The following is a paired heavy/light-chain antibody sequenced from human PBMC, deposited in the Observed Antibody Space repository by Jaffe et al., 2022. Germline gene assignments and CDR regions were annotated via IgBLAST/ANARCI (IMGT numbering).Heavy chain of an antibody. Sequence: QLQLQESGPGLVKPSETLSLTCSVSGASMISTIYYWAWIRQPPGKAPEWIGSVFYSGSAYYSPSLKSRVTISVDTSKNQFSLKLTSVTAADTAVYYCVRQAPESKNTPRFYYFMDVWGKGTRVTVSP. CDR3: VRQAPESKNTPRFYYFMDV. D-gene: IGHD3-10*01. J-gene: IGHJ6*04. CDR1: GASMISTIYY. V-gene: IGHV4-39*01. CDR2: VFYSGSA.
Light chain of an antibody. V-gene: IGLV1-40*01. CDR3: QSYDNSLSAWV. Sequence: QSVLTQPPSLSGASGQRVTISCSGSSSNIGAGYDVHWYQQFPGRPPQVVIVGDSNRTSGVPERFSGSRSGSSASLAISGLQSDDEADYYCQSYDNSLSAWVFGGGTKLTVL. J-gene: IGLJ3*02. CDR2: GDS. CDR1: SSNIGAGYD.